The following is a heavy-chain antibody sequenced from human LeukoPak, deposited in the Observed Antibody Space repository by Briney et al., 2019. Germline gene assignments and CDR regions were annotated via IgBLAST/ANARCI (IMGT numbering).Heavy chain of an antibody. D-gene: IGHD4-11*01. J-gene: IGHJ5*02. V-gene: IGHV7-4-1*02. CDR3: ARGPPPTVLTTFGWFDP. CDR1: GYTFTSYA. Sequence: ASVKVSCEASGYTFTSYAMNWVRQAPGQGLEWMGWINTNTGSPTYAQGFTGRFVFSLDTSVSTAYLQISGLKAEDTAVYYCARGPPPTVLTTFGWFDPWGQGTLVTVSS. CDR2: INTNTGSP.